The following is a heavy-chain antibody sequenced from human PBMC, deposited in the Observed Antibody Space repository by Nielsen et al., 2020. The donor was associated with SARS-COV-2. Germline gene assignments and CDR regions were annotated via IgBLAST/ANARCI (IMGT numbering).Heavy chain of an antibody. CDR2: INWNGGST. Sequence: GESLKISCAASGFTFDDYGMSWVRQAPGKGLEWVSDINWNGGSTGYADSVKGRFTISRDNAKNSLYLQMNSLRAEDTALYHCARRRWTGAGFDYWGQGTLVTVSS. CDR3: ARRRWTGAGFDY. CDR1: GFTFDDYG. D-gene: IGHD4-23*01. V-gene: IGHV3-20*01. J-gene: IGHJ4*02.